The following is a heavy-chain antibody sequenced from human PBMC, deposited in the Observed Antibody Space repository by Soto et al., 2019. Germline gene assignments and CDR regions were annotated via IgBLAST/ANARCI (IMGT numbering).Heavy chain of an antibody. J-gene: IGHJ4*02. Sequence: PSETLSLTCAVYGGSFGGYYWRRIRQPPGKGLEWIGEINHSGSTNYNPSLKSRVTISVDTSKNQFSLKLSSVTAADMAVYYCARGLSIGAAGTDYWGQGTLVTVFS. CDR2: INHSGST. D-gene: IGHD6-13*01. CDR1: GGSFGGYY. CDR3: ARGLSIGAAGTDY. V-gene: IGHV4-34*01.